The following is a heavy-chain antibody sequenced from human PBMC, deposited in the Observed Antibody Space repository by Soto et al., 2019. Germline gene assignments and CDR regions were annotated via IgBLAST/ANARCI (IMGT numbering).Heavy chain of an antibody. Sequence: KTSETLSLTCTVSGGSISSGDYYWSWIRQPPGKGLEWIGYIYYSGSTYYNPSLKSRVTISVDTSKNQFSLKLSSVTAADTAVYYCARDNILGILYGGMDVWGQGTTVT. V-gene: IGHV4-30-4*01. CDR2: IYYSGST. D-gene: IGHD3-3*01. CDR3: ARDNILGILYGGMDV. CDR1: GGSISSGDYY. J-gene: IGHJ6*02.